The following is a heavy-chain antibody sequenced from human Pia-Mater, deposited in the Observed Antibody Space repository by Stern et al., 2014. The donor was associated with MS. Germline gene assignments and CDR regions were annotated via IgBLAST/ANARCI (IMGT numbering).Heavy chain of an antibody. V-gene: IGHV1-2*06. D-gene: IGHD3-16*02. CDR1: GYRFSTFY. CDR3: ARIYCSGDECYHSFDT. CDR2: IDPGSGAT. J-gene: IGHJ4*02. Sequence: QVQLVQSGAEVKKPGASVKVSCKASGYRFSTFYLHWLRPAPGHGLQWIGRIDPGSGATSTSQTFQGRLTMTRDRSITTAYLELSGLRSDDTAVYYCARIYCSGDECYHSFDTWGQGTLVTVSS.